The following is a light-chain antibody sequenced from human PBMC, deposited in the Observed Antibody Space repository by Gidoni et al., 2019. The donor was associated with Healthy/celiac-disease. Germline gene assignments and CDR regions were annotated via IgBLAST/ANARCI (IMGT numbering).Light chain of an antibody. CDR3: QQRSNWPWT. CDR2: DAS. J-gene: IGKJ1*01. Sequence: EIVLTQSPATLSLSPGERATLSCRASQRVSSYLAWYQQKPGQAPRLLIYDASNRATGIPARFSGSGSGTDFTLTISSLEPEDFAVYYCQQRSNWPWTFXXXTKVEIK. V-gene: IGKV3-11*01. CDR1: QRVSSY.